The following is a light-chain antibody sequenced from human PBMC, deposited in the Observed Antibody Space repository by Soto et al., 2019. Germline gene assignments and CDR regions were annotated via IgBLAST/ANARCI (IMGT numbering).Light chain of an antibody. Sequence: DIQFTQSPSFLSASVGDRVTITCRASQDISSYLGWYQQKPGEAPKLLIYGASTLQSGVPSRFSGSGSGTEFTLTISSLQPEDFASYYCQQLNSYLFTFGQGTRLEIK. CDR3: QQLNSYLFT. J-gene: IGKJ5*01. CDR1: QDISSY. V-gene: IGKV1-9*01. CDR2: GAS.